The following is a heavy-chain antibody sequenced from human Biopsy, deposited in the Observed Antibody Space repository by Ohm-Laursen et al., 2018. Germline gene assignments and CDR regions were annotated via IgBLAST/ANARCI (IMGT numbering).Heavy chain of an antibody. D-gene: IGHD3-10*01. CDR2: VNPNSCAT. V-gene: IGHV1-2*02. J-gene: IGHJ4*02. Sequence: GASVKVSCKPSGSTFNDYFIHWVRQSPGQGLEWMGWVNPNSCATNSAENFRDRVTLTRDTSISAVYIELRRLKSDDAAVYYCARDRMTDVFGGPTRTDDFDSWGQGTPVTVSS. CDR1: GSTFNDYF. CDR3: ARDRMTDVFGGPTRTDDFDS.